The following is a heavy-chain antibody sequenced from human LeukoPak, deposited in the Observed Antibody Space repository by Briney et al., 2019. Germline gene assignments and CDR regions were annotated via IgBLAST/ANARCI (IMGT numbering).Heavy chain of an antibody. D-gene: IGHD2-15*01. CDR2: IIPIFGTA. Sequence: GASVKVSCKASGGTFSSYAISWVRQAPGQGLEWMGGIIPIFGTANYAQKFQGRVTITADESTSTAYMELSSLRSEDTAVYYCARDSRGGLTGFDPWGQGTLVTVSS. CDR3: ARDSRGGLTGFDP. CDR1: GGTFSSYA. J-gene: IGHJ5*02. V-gene: IGHV1-69*13.